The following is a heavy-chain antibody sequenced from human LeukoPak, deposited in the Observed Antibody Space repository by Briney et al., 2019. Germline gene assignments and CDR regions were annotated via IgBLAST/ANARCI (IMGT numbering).Heavy chain of an antibody. CDR1: GGSFSGYY. CDR2: INHSGST. D-gene: IGHD3-22*01. V-gene: IGHV4-34*01. CDR3: ARTQHTYYYDSSGYYYFDY. J-gene: IGHJ4*02. Sequence: PSETLSLTCAVYGGSFSGYYWSWIPQPPGKGLEWIGEINHSGSTNYNPSLKSRVTISVDTSKNQFSLKLSSVTAADTAVYYCARTQHTYYYDSSGYYYFDYWGQGTLVTVSS.